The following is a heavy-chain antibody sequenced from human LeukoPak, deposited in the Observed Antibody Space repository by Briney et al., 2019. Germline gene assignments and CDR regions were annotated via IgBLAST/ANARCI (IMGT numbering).Heavy chain of an antibody. D-gene: IGHD2-15*01. CDR2: ISAYNGNT. CDR1: GGTFISYA. CDR3: ARDPPRIVVVVAATNYYGMDV. V-gene: IGHV1-18*01. Sequence: GASVKVSCKASGGTFISYAISWVRQAPGQGLEWMGWISAYNGNTNYAQKLQGRVTMTTDTSTSTAYMELRSLRSDDTAVYYCARDPPRIVVVVAATNYYGMDVWGQGTTVTVSS. J-gene: IGHJ6*02.